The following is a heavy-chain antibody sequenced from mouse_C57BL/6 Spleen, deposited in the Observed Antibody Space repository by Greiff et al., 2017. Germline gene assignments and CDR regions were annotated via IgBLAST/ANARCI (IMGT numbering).Heavy chain of an antibody. CDR2: IDPANGNT. CDR1: GFNIKNTY. D-gene: IGHD1-1*01. Sequence: VQLQQSVAELVRPGASVKLSCTASGFNIKNTYMHWVKQRPEKGLEWIGRIDPANGNTKNAPKFQGKATITADTSSNTAYLQFSSLTSEDTAIYFCARSRITTVVGGYAMDYWGQGTSVPVSS. V-gene: IGHV14-3*01. CDR3: ARSRITTVVGGYAMDY. J-gene: IGHJ4*01.